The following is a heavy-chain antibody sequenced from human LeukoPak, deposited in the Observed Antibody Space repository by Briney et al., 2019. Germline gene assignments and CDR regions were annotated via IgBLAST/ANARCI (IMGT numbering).Heavy chain of an antibody. D-gene: IGHD6-13*01. V-gene: IGHV4-39*02. CDR2: IYYSGNT. CDR3: ARELYSSSWYPYYFDY. J-gene: IGHJ4*02. CDR1: GDSISSSTYY. Sequence: SETLSLTCTVSGDSISSSTYYWGWIRQPPGKGLEWIGIIYYSGNTYYNPSLKSRVTISVDTSKKQFSLKVSSVTAADTAVYYCARELYSSSWYPYYFDYWGQGTLVTVSS.